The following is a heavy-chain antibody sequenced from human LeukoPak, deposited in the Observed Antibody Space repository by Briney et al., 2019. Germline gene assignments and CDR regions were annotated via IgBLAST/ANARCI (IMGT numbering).Heavy chain of an antibody. CDR2: ISTSSSYI. D-gene: IGHD3-10*01. CDR1: GFTFNRYN. Sequence: PGGSLRLSCAASGFTFNRYNMNWVRRAPGKGLEWVSSISTSSSYIYYADSVRGRFTISRDNAKNSLYLQMNSLRAEDTAVYYCARRRAYYGSGSRYYYMDVWGKGTTVTISS. J-gene: IGHJ6*03. CDR3: ARRRAYYGSGSRYYYMDV. V-gene: IGHV3-21*01.